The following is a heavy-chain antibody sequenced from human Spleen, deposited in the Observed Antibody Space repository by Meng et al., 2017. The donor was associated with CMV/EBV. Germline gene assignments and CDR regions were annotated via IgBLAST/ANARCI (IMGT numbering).Heavy chain of an antibody. J-gene: IGHJ5*02. CDR3: ARAGGSCASTGCWGDWFDP. CDR2: IYSGGST. V-gene: IGHV3-66*01. D-gene: IGHD2-2*01. Sequence: AGGSDNSRSRQAPGKGLEWVSVIYSGGSTYYADTVKGGFAISRDSAKNTQYLPMNSLSAEDTAVYYCARAGGSCASTGCWGDWFDPWGQGTLVTVSS. CDR1: AGGSD.